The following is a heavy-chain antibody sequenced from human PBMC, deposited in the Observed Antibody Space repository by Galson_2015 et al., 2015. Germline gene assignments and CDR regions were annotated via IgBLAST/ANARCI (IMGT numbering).Heavy chain of an antibody. J-gene: IGHJ3*02. D-gene: IGHD6-19*01. CDR2: ISYDGSNK. CDR3: AEGSSGWYRDAFDI. CDR1: GFTFSSYG. Sequence: SLRLSCAASGFTFSSYGMHWVRQAPGKGLEWVAVISYDGSNKYYADSVKGRFTISRDNSKNTLYLQMNSLRAEDTAVYYCAEGSSGWYRDAFDIWGQGTMVTVSS. V-gene: IGHV3-30*18.